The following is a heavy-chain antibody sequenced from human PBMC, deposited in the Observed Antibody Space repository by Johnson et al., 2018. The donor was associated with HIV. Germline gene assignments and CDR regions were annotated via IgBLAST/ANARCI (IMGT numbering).Heavy chain of an antibody. CDR3: AKDRDSSSPNDAFDI. CDR2: ISSGGST. J-gene: IGHJ3*02. CDR1: GFTFSDFY. D-gene: IGHD6-6*01. Sequence: QVQLVESGGGLVKPGGSLRLSCAASGFTFSDFYMSYIRQAPGKGLEWVSYISSGGSTYYADSVKGRFTISRDNSKNTLYLQMNSLRAEDTAVYYCAKDRDSSSPNDAFDIWGQGTMVTVSS. V-gene: IGHV3-11*01.